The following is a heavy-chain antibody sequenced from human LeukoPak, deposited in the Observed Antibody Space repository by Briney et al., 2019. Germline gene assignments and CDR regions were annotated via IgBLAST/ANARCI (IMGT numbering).Heavy chain of an antibody. CDR1: GGTFSSYA. CDR2: IIPIFGTA. J-gene: IGHJ4*02. V-gene: IGHV1-69*06. CDR3: ARPRRIAVAGGPDY. Sequence: GASVKVSCKASGGTFSSYAISWVRQAPGHGLEWMGGIIPIFGTANYAQKFQGRVTITADKSTSTAYMELSSLGSEDTAVYYCARPRRIAVAGGPDYRGQGTLVTVSS. D-gene: IGHD6-19*01.